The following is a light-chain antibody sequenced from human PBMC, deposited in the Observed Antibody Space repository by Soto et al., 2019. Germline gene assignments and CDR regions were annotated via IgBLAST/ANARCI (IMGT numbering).Light chain of an antibody. J-gene: IGKJ1*01. Sequence: EIVITQSPATLSVSPGERATLSCRASQSVSSNLAWYQQKPGQAPRLLIYGASTRATGIPARFSGSGSGTEVTLTISSLRSEDCAVYYCQEYNNWGGTFGQGTKVEIK. CDR2: GAS. CDR3: QEYNNWGGT. V-gene: IGKV3-15*01. CDR1: QSVSSN.